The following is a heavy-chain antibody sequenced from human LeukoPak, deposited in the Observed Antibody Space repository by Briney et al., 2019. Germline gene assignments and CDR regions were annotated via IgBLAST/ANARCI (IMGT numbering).Heavy chain of an antibody. Sequence: SETLSLTCTVSGGSISSYYWSWIRQPPGKGREWIGYIYTSGSTNYNPSLKSRVTISVDTSKNQFSLKLSSVTAADTAVYYCARASSGYYFDYWGQGTLVTVSS. CDR1: GGSISSYY. D-gene: IGHD6-19*01. V-gene: IGHV4-4*09. CDR2: IYTSGST. CDR3: ARASSGYYFDY. J-gene: IGHJ4*02.